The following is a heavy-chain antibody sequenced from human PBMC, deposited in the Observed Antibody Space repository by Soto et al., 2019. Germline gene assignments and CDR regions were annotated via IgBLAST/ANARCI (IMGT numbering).Heavy chain of an antibody. V-gene: IGHV4-39*01. CDR1: GGSISSNSYY. CDR3: ARHAAYDSVWGKSDGSDY. J-gene: IGHJ4*02. CDR2: MYYSGAT. Sequence: QLQLQESGPGLVKPSETLSLACTVSGGSISSNSYYWDWIRQPPGKGLEWLGSMYYSGATYHNPSLQTRVTISVETSKNQFYLHLSAVTAEDTAVYYCARHAAYDSVWGKSDGSDYWGQGTLVTVSS. D-gene: IGHD3-16*01.